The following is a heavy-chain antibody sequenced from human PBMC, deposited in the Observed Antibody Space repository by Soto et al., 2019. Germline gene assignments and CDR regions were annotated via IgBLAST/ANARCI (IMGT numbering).Heavy chain of an antibody. CDR2: IRGSGGST. J-gene: IGHJ6*02. CDR3: ARDLLIAAAIANSYYGMDV. V-gene: IGHV3-23*01. CDR1: GLPLGSNA. D-gene: IGHD6-25*01. Sequence: GGSRSPSWPPSGLPLGSNAMGWVRKPPGRGRGWVSGIRGSGGSTYYADSVKGRFTIPRDNSKNTLYLQMSSLRAEDTAVYYCARDLLIAAAIANSYYGMDVWGQGTTVTVSS.